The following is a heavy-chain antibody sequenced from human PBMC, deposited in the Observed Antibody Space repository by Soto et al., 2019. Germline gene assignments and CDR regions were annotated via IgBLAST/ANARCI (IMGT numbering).Heavy chain of an antibody. CDR2: IYYSGST. D-gene: IGHD6-13*01. CDR3: ARDQYSSSWYYFDY. Sequence: PSETLSLACTVSVGSISSGGYYWSWIRQHPGKGLEWIGYIYYSGSTYYNPSLKSRVTISVDTSKNQFSLKLSSVTAADTAVYYCARDQYSSSWYYFDYWGQGTLVTV. CDR1: VGSISSGGYY. J-gene: IGHJ4*02. V-gene: IGHV4-31*03.